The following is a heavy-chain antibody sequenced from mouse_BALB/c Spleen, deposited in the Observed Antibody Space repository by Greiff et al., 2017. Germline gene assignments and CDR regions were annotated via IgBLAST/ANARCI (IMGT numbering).Heavy chain of an antibody. CDR1: GFTFSSYG. CDR3: ARAYYGSSYEFAY. CDR2: INSNGGST. D-gene: IGHD1-1*01. Sequence: EVQRVESGGGLVQPGGSLKLSCAASGFTFSSYGMSWVRQTPDKRLELVATINSNGGSTYYPDSVKGRFTISRDNAKNTLYLQMSSLKSEDTAMYYCARAYYGSSYEFAYWGQGTLVTVSA. V-gene: IGHV5-6-3*01. J-gene: IGHJ3*01.